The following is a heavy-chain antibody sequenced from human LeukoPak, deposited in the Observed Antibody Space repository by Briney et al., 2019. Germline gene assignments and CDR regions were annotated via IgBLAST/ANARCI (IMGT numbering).Heavy chain of an antibody. CDR3: ARDLIGDGYNYYYY. J-gene: IGHJ4*02. CDR2: ISAYNGNT. Sequence: ASVKVSCKASGYTFTSYGIGWVRQAPGQGLEWMGWISAYNGNTNYAQKLQGRVTMTTDTSTSTAYMELRSLRSDDTAVYYCARDLIGDGYNYYYYWGQGTLVTVSS. D-gene: IGHD5-24*01. CDR1: GYTFTSYG. V-gene: IGHV1-18*01.